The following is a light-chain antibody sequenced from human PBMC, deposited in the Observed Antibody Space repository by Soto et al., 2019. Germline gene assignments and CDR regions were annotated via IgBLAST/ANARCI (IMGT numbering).Light chain of an antibody. V-gene: IGKV3-15*01. CDR1: QSVSSN. J-gene: IGKJ2*01. CDR3: QQYNNWHPYT. Sequence: EIVMTQSPATLSVSPGERATLSCRASQSVSSNLAWYQQKPGQAPRLLIYGASTRATGIPARFSGSGSGTEFTLTISSLQSEYFAVYYCQQYNNWHPYTFGHGTKLEIK. CDR2: GAS.